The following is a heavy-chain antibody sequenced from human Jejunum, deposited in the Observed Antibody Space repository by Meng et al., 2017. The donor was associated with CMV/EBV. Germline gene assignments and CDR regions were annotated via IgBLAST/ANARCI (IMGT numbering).Heavy chain of an antibody. CDR3: ARAGYCPGNSCFSDTPYFDY. CDR2: IGPAGDT. Sequence: MHWVRQVRGEGLEWVSGIGPAGDTYYIDSVKGRFTISRENAKNSLSLQMNSLRAGDTAVYYCARAGYCPGNSCFSDTPYFDYWGRGTLVTVSS. V-gene: IGHV3-13*01. J-gene: IGHJ4*02. D-gene: IGHD2-8*02.